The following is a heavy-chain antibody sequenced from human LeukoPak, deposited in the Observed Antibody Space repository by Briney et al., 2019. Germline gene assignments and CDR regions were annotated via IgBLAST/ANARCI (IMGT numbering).Heavy chain of an antibody. V-gene: IGHV1-2*02. CDR2: INPNSGDT. CDR3: ATQRDSYLWGTDFDY. J-gene: IGHJ4*02. CDR1: GYTFTCYY. D-gene: IGHD3-16*01. Sequence: ASVKVTCKASGYTFTCYYMHWVRQAPGQGLEWMGWINPNSGDTKYAQKFQGRVTMTRDTSISTAYMELSRLRSDDTAVYYCATQRDSYLWGTDFDYWGQGTLVTVSS.